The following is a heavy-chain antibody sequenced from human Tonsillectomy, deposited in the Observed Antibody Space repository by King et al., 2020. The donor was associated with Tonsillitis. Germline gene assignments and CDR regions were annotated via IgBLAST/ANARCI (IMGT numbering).Heavy chain of an antibody. CDR1: GFTFSNAW. CDR2: IRSKTDGGTT. V-gene: IGHV3-15*01. J-gene: IGHJ6*02. CDR3: TAFDYSSNYYYYGMDV. Sequence: VQLVESGGGLVKPGGSLRLSCAASGFTFSNAWMSWVRQAPGKGLEWVGRIRSKTDGGTTDYAAPVKGRFTISRDDSKNTLSLQMNSLKTEDTAVYYCTAFDYSSNYYYYGMDVWGQGTTVTVSS. D-gene: IGHD6-13*01.